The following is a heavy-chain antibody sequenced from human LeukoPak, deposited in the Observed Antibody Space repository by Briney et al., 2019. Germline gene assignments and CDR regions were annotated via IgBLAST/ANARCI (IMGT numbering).Heavy chain of an antibody. J-gene: IGHJ4*02. CDR2: ISSSGSIT. V-gene: IGHV3-48*04. D-gene: IGHD6-19*01. CDR1: GFTFSNAW. Sequence: GGSLRLSCAASGFTFSNAWMNWVRQAPGKGLEWISYISSSGSITFYADSEKGRFTISRDNARNSLYLQMNSLRAEDTAVYYCASTRSTSDWYTRGFDYWGQGTLVTVSS. CDR3: ASTRSTSDWYTRGFDY.